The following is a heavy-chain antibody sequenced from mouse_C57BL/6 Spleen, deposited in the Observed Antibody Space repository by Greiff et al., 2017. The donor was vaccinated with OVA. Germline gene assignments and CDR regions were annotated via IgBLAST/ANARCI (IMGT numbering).Heavy chain of an antibody. V-gene: IGHV1-69*01. Sequence: VQLQQPGAELVMPGASVKLSCKASGYTFTSYWMHWVKQRPGQGLEWIGELDPSDSYTNYNQKFKGKSTLTVDKSSSTAYMQLSSLTSEDSAVYYCARRDDYSWFAYWGQGTLVTVSA. CDR3: ARRDDYSWFAY. CDR2: LDPSDSYT. J-gene: IGHJ3*01. D-gene: IGHD2-4*01. CDR1: GYTFTSYW.